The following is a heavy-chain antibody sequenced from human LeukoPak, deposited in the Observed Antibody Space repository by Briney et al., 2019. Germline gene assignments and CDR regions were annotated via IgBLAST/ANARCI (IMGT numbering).Heavy chain of an antibody. CDR3: ASIPAGLDYYYMDV. J-gene: IGHJ6*03. Sequence: GASVKVSCKASGYTFTGYYMHWVRQAPGQGLEWMGWINPNSGGTNYAQKFQGRDTMTRDTSISTAYMELSRLRSDDTAVYYCASIPAGLDYYYMDVWGKGTTVTVSS. D-gene: IGHD6-13*01. V-gene: IGHV1-2*02. CDR1: GYTFTGYY. CDR2: INPNSGGT.